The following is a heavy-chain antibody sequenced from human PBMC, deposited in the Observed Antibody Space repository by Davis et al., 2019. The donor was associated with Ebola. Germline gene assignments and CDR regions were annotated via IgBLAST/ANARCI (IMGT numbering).Heavy chain of an antibody. CDR2: TYFSGST. J-gene: IGHJ4*02. D-gene: IGHD2-2*01. CDR1: GCPINSHSYY. V-gene: IGHV4-39*01. CDR3: VSQIPAALYLGDF. Sequence: SETLSLTCTVSGCPINSHSYYWGWIRQTPGKGLEWIGSTYFSGSTYYNPSLRSRVTISMDTSKNQFSLKLTSVTAADTAVYYCVSQIPAALYLGDFWGQGTLVTVSS.